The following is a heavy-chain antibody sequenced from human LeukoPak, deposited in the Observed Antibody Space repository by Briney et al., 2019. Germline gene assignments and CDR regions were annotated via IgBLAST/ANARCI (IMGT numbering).Heavy chain of an antibody. Sequence: GGSLRLSCAASGFIFSSYEMNWVRQAPGKGLECVSYISSSGSTIYYADSVKGRFTISRDNAKNSLYLQMNSLRAEDTAVYYCAKDSGSGYYYGFLLDYWGQGTLVTVSS. CDR2: ISSSGSTI. D-gene: IGHD3-22*01. J-gene: IGHJ4*02. CDR1: GFIFSSYE. V-gene: IGHV3-48*03. CDR3: AKDSGSGYYYGFLLDY.